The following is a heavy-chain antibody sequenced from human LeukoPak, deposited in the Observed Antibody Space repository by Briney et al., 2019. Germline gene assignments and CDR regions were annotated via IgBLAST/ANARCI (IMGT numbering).Heavy chain of an antibody. D-gene: IGHD2-2*01. J-gene: IGHJ6*03. CDR2: IYSGGST. V-gene: IGHV3-53*01. Sequence: GGSLRLSCAASGFTVSSNYMSWVRQAPGKGLEWVSVIYSGGSTYYADSVKGRFTISRDNSKNTLYLQMNSLRAEDTAVYYCARRCSSTSCASYYYYMDVWGKGTTVTVSS. CDR1: GFTVSSNY. CDR3: ARRCSSTSCASYYYYMDV.